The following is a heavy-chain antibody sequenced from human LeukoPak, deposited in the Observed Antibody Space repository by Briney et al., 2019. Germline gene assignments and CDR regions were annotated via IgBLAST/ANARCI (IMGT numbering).Heavy chain of an antibody. CDR3: ARENCSGGSCYSAYYYGMDV. V-gene: IGHV3-30-3*01. CDR2: ISYDGSNK. D-gene: IGHD2-15*01. J-gene: IGHJ6*02. CDR1: GFTFSSYA. Sequence: GGSLRLSCAASGFTFSSYAMHWVRQAPGKGLEWVAVISYDGSNKYYADSVKGRFTISRDNSKNMLYLQMNSLRAEDTAVYYCARENCSGGSCYSAYYYGMDVWGQGTTVTVSS.